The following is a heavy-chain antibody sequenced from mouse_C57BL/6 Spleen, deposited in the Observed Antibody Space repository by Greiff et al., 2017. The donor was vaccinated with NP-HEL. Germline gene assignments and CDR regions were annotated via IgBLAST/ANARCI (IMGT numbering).Heavy chain of an antibody. D-gene: IGHD6-5*01. CDR3: ARAYDYPDY. J-gene: IGHJ2*01. CDR2: INPSSGYT. V-gene: IGHV1-4*01. Sequence: QVHVKQSGAELARPGASVKMSCKASGYTFTSYTMHWVKQRPGQGLEWIGYINPSSGYTKYNQKFKDKATLTADKSSSTAYMQLSSLTSEDSAVYYCARAYDYPDYWGQGTTLTVSS. CDR1: GYTFTSYT.